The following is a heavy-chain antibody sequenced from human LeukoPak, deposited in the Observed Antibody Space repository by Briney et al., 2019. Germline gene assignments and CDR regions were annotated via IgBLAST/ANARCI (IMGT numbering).Heavy chain of an antibody. CDR1: GGSIGSSYYY. Sequence: SETLSLTCTVSGGSIGSSYYYWGWIPQPPGRGLEWIGSIYYSGSTYYNPSLKSRVTISEDTSKNQFSLKLNSVTAADTAVYYCARHRIAARGSFDYWGQGTLVTVSS. CDR2: IYYSGST. V-gene: IGHV4-39*01. D-gene: IGHD6-6*01. CDR3: ARHRIAARGSFDY. J-gene: IGHJ4*02.